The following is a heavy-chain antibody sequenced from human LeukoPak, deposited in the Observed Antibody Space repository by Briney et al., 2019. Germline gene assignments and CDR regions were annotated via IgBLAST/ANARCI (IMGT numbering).Heavy chain of an antibody. J-gene: IGHJ4*02. V-gene: IGHV1-69*04. CDR3: AKPLSEWEPYYFDY. CDR1: GGTFSSYA. CDR2: IIPILGIA. Sequence: GASVKVSCKASGGTFSSYAISWVRQAPGQGLEWMGRIIPILGIANYAQKFQGRVTITTDESTSTAYMELSSLRSEDTAVYYCAKPLSEWEPYYFDYWGQGTLVTVSS. D-gene: IGHD1-26*01.